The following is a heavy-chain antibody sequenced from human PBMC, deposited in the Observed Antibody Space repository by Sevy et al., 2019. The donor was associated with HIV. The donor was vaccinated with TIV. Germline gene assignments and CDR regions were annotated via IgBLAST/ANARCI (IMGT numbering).Heavy chain of an antibody. CDR1: GYTFRTYS. J-gene: IGHJ4*02. CDR2: ISDDSRYI. CDR3: ARDFTVFGVVSGIDY. V-gene: IGHV3-21*04. Sequence: GGSLRLSCAASGYTFRTYSMNWVRQAPGKGLEWLSSISDDSRYIYYSDSVKGRFTISRANAKNFLFLQMNNLRVEDTAIYYFARDFTVFGVVSGIDYWCQGNLVTVSS. D-gene: IGHD3-3*01.